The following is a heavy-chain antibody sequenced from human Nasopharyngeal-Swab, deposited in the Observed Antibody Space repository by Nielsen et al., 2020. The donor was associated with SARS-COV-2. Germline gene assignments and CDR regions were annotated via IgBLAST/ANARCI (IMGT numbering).Heavy chain of an antibody. CDR2: ISPGDYDT. Sequence: GESMKISCKASGYRFTSYWIAWVRQLRGKDLEWMGIISPGDYDTSYSPSLRGQATISADKSITTAYLQWSSLKASDTAMYYCARVRGFSYGNYYYVMDVWGQGTTVTVSS. CDR3: ARVRGFSYGNYYYVMDV. J-gene: IGHJ6*02. D-gene: IGHD5-18*01. CDR1: GYRFTSYW. V-gene: IGHV5-51*01.